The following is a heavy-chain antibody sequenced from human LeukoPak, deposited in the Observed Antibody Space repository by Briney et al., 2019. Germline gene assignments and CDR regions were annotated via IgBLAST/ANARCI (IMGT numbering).Heavy chain of an antibody. V-gene: IGHV3-33*01. CDR2: IGSDGRNK. CDR1: GFTFSSYG. D-gene: IGHD3-9*01. J-gene: IGHJ3*02. Sequence: GGSLRLSCDASGFTFSSYGIHWVRQTPAKGLEWVAVIGSDGRNKFYADSVTGRFSVSRDNSKNTLFLQMNSLRSEETGVYFCARDDILRDENGFDMWGRGKMVTVSS. CDR3: ARDDILRDENGFDM.